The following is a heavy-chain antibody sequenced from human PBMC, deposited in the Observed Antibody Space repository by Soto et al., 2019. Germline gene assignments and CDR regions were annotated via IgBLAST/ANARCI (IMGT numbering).Heavy chain of an antibody. V-gene: IGHV1-2*04. CDR1: GYTFTGYY. J-gene: IGHJ4*02. CDR3: ARGDAVRGVIPYYFDY. CDR2: INPNSGGT. D-gene: IGHD3-10*01. Sequence: ASVKVSCKASGYTFTGYYMHWVRQAPGQGLEWMGWINPNSGGTNYAQKFQGWVTMTRDTSISTAYMELSRLRSDDTAVYYCARGDAVRGVIPYYFDYWGQGTLVTVSS.